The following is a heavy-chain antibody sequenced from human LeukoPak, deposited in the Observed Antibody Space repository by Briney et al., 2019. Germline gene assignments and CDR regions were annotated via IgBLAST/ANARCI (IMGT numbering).Heavy chain of an antibody. Sequence: SETLSLTCTVSGGSISSYYWSWIRQPPGKGLEWIGEINHSGSTNYNPSLKSRVTISVDTSKNQFSLKLSSVTAADTAVYYCARVSSSWRYYFDYWGQGTLVTVSS. CDR3: ARVSSSWRYYFDY. D-gene: IGHD6-13*01. J-gene: IGHJ4*02. CDR2: INHSGST. CDR1: GGSISSYY. V-gene: IGHV4-34*01.